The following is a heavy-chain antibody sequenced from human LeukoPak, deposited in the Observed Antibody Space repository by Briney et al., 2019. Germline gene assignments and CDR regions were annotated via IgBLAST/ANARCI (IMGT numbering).Heavy chain of an antibody. Sequence: GGSLRLSCAASGFTFSSYAMSWVSQAPGKGLEWVSAISGSGGSTYYADSVKGRFTISRDNSKNTLYLQMNSLRAEDTAVYYCAKDSKEFGVVITDWGQGTLVTVSS. CDR2: ISGSGGST. CDR3: AKDSKEFGVVITD. V-gene: IGHV3-23*01. CDR1: GFTFSSYA. D-gene: IGHD3-3*01. J-gene: IGHJ1*01.